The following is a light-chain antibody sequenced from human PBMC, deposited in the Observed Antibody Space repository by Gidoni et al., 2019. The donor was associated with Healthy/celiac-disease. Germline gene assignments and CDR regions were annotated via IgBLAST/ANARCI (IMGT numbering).Light chain of an antibody. CDR1: QGISRY. J-gene: IGKJ4*01. Sequence: AIRTTHPPSSFAASTADSVITTCRASQGISRYLAWYQQKPGQAPKLLIYAASTLQSGVPSWFGGSGSGTDFSLTISCLQSDEFATYYCQQYYSYPLTFGGGTKVEIK. V-gene: IGKV1-8*01. CDR3: QQYYSYPLT. CDR2: AAS.